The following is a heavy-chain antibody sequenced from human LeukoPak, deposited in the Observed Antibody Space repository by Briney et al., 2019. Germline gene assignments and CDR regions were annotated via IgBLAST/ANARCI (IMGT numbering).Heavy chain of an antibody. V-gene: IGHV4-59*01. D-gene: IGHD2-2*03. CDR1: GDSITYFY. CDR3: ARDGFQWYFDL. CDR2: IYYSGST. J-gene: IGHJ2*01. Sequence: SETLSLTCSVSGDSITYFYWSWIRQPPGKGLEWIGYIYYSGSTNYNPSLKSRVTISVDTSKNQFSLKLSSVTAADTAVYYCARDGFQWYFDLWGRGTLVTVSS.